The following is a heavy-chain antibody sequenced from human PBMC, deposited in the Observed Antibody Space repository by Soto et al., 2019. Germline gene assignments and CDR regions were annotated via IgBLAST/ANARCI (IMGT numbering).Heavy chain of an antibody. CDR2: ISYDGSNK. J-gene: IGHJ6*02. CDR1: GFTFSSYA. CDR3: ARDLWDYGDGQYGMDV. D-gene: IGHD4-17*01. V-gene: IGHV3-30-3*01. Sequence: GGSLRLSCAASGFTFSSYAMHWVRQAPGKGLEWVAVISYDGSNKYYADSVKGRFTISRDNSKNTLYLQMNSLRAEDTAVYYCARDLWDYGDGQYGMDVWGQGTTVTVSS.